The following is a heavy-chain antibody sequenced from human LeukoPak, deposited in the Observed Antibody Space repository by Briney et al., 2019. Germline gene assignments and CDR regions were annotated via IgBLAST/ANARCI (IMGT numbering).Heavy chain of an antibody. J-gene: IGHJ4*02. CDR2: IYYSGST. Sequence: SETLSLTCAVYGGSFSGYYWSWIRQPPGKGLEWIGYIYYSGSTNYNPSPKSRVTISVDTSKNQFSLKLSSVTAADTAVYYCATSDYGDYDFDYWGQGTLVTVSS. V-gene: IGHV4-59*08. D-gene: IGHD4-17*01. CDR1: GGSFSGYY. CDR3: ATSDYGDYDFDY.